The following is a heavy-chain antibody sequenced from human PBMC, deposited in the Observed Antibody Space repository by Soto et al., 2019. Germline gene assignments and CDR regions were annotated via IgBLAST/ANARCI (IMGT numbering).Heavy chain of an antibody. J-gene: IGHJ3*02. CDR3: ARESTTVEPQKAAFDI. CDR2: IIPILCIA. D-gene: IGHD4-4*01. Sequence: QVQLVQSGAEVKKPGSSVKVSCKASGGTFSSYTISWVSQDPGQGLEWMGRIIPILCIANYAQKFQGRVTITADKSRSTAYRELSSLRSEATAVNDCARESTTVEPQKAAFDIWGQGTMVTVSS. V-gene: IGHV1-69*08. CDR1: GGTFSSYT.